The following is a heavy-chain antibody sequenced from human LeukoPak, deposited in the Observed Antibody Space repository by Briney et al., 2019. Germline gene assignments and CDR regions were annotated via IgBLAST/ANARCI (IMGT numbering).Heavy chain of an antibody. CDR2: ISSSSSYI. D-gene: IGHD3-10*01. V-gene: IGHV3-21*01. Sequence: GGSLRLSCAASGFTFSSYSMNWVRQAPGKGLEWVSSISSSSSYIYYADSVKGRFTFSRDNAKNSLYLQMNSLRAEDTAVYYCARDSSITMVRGHFDYWGQGTLVTVSS. CDR1: GFTFSSYS. CDR3: ARDSSITMVRGHFDY. J-gene: IGHJ4*02.